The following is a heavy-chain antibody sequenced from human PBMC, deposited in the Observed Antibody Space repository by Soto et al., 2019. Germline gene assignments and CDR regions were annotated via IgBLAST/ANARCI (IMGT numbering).Heavy chain of an antibody. D-gene: IGHD2-15*01. CDR3: VRGAHSGWFDP. CDR1: GGSFSGYY. Sequence: TLSLTCAVYGGSFSGYYWSWIRQPPGKGLEWIGEINHSGSTNYNPSLKSRVTISVDTSKNQFSLKLSSVTAADTAVYYPVRGAHSGWFDPWGQGTLVTVSS. V-gene: IGHV4-34*01. CDR2: INHSGST. J-gene: IGHJ5*02.